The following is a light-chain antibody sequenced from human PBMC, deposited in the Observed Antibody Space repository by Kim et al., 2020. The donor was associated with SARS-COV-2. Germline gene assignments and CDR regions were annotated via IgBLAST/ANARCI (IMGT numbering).Light chain of an antibody. CDR3: QQYGSSPLT. V-gene: IGKV3-20*01. CDR2: GAS. CDR1: QSVSSSY. Sequence: LSPGERATPSCRASQSVSSSYLAWYQQKPGQAPRLLIYGASSRATGIPDRFSGSGSGTDFTLTISRLEPEDFAVYYCQQYGSSPLTFGGGTKVDIK. J-gene: IGKJ4*01.